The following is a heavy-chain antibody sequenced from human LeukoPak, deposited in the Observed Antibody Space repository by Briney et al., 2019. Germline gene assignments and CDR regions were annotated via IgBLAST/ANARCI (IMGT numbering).Heavy chain of an antibody. D-gene: IGHD4-23*01. Sequence: SETLSLTCAVYGGSFSGYYWSWIRQPPGKGLEWIGEINHSGSTNYNPSLKSRVTISVDTPKNQFSLKLSSVTAADTAVYYCARGRSGMGGKSPPDVWGQGTTVTVSS. CDR1: GGSFSGYY. CDR2: INHSGST. CDR3: ARGRSGMGGKSPPDV. J-gene: IGHJ6*02. V-gene: IGHV4-34*01.